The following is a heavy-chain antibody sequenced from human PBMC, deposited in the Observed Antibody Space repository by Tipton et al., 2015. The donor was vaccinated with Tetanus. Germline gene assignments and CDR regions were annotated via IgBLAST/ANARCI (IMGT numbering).Heavy chain of an antibody. D-gene: IGHD6-13*01. CDR1: GFTFSSYW. V-gene: IGHV3-7*01. J-gene: IGHJ2*01. CDR2: IKQDGSDK. CDR3: ARDSSSWGRYWYFDL. Sequence: SLRLSCVASGFTFSSYWMTWVRQAPGKGLEWVANIKQDGSDKQYIDSVKGRFTISRDNAKNSLYLQMNSLRAEDTAVYYCARDSSSWGRYWYFDLWGRGTLVTVSS.